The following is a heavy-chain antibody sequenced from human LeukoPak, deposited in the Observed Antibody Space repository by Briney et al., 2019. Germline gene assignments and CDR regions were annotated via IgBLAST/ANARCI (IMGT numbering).Heavy chain of an antibody. V-gene: IGHV3-15*01. D-gene: IGHD6-6*01. CDR2: IKSKTDGGTT. Sequence: GGSLRLSCAASGFTSSNAWMSWVRQAPGKGLEWVGRIKSKTDGGTTDYAAPVKGRFTISRDDSKNTLYLQMNSLKTEDTAVYYCTTDGYSSSPDFDYWGQGTLVTVSS. J-gene: IGHJ4*02. CDR3: TTDGYSSSPDFDY. CDR1: GFTSSNAW.